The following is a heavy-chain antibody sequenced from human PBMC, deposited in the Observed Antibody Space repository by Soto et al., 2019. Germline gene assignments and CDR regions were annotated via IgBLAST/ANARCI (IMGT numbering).Heavy chain of an antibody. V-gene: IGHV3-30*18. CDR1: GFTFSSYG. J-gene: IGHJ6*02. D-gene: IGHD3-22*01. Sequence: PGGSLRLSCAASGFTFSSYGMHWVRQAPGKGLEWVAVISYDGSNKYYADSVKGRFTISRDNSKNTLYLQMNSLRAEDTAVYYCAKVRMDYYDSSGYYFDYYYGMDVWGQGTTVTVSS. CDR2: ISYDGSNK. CDR3: AKVRMDYYDSSGYYFDYYYGMDV.